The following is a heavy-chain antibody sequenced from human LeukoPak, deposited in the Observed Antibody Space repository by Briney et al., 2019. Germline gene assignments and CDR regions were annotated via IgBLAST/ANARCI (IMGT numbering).Heavy chain of an antibody. Sequence: GGSLRLSCAASGFTFSDYYMSWIRQAPGKGLEWVSYISSSGSTIYYADSVKGRFTISRDNAKSSLFLQMNSLRAEDTAIYYCARDDFGGDFDFWGQGTLVTVSS. CDR2: ISSSGSTI. CDR3: ARDDFGGDFDF. D-gene: IGHD4-23*01. J-gene: IGHJ4*02. CDR1: GFTFSDYY. V-gene: IGHV3-11*04.